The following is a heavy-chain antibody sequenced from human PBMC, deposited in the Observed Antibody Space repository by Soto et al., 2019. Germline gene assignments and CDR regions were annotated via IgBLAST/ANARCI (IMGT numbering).Heavy chain of an antibody. D-gene: IGHD2-15*01. V-gene: IGHV4-59*01. Sequence: SETLSLTCTVSGGSISSYYWSWIRQPPGKGLEWIGYIYYSGSTNYNPSLKSRVTISVDTSKNQFSLKLSSVTAADTAVYYCARVRNCSGGSCYWSWFDPWGQGTLVTVSS. CDR3: ARVRNCSGGSCYWSWFDP. J-gene: IGHJ5*02. CDR2: IYYSGST. CDR1: GGSISSYY.